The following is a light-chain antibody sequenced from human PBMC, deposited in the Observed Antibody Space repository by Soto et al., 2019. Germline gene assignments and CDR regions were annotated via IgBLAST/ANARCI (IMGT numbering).Light chain of an antibody. CDR1: SSDVGGYNY. J-gene: IGLJ1*01. CDR2: DVS. V-gene: IGLV2-11*01. Sequence: LTQPRSVSGSPGQSVTISCTGASSDVGGYNYVSWYQQHPGKAPKLMIYDVSKRPSGVPDRFSGSKSGNTASLTISGLQTEDEADYYCCSYAGRYTYVFGTGTKVTVL. CDR3: CSYAGRYTYV.